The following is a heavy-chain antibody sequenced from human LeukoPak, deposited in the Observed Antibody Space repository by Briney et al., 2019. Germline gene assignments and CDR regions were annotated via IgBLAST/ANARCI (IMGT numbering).Heavy chain of an antibody. CDR3: ARWVRRDGYNTIDY. Sequence: TSETLSLTCSVSGGSIGSFYWNWIRQPPGKGLEWIGYIYYSGSTNYNPSLKSRVTISVDTSKNQFSLKLSSVTAADTAVYYCARWVRRDGYNTIDYWGQGTLVTVSS. V-gene: IGHV4-59*01. CDR1: GGSIGSFY. D-gene: IGHD5-24*01. CDR2: IYYSGST. J-gene: IGHJ4*02.